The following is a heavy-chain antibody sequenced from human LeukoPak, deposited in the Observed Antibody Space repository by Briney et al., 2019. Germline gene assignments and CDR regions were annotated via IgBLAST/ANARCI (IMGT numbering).Heavy chain of an antibody. J-gene: IGHJ6*03. CDR2: INHSGST. CDR1: GGSISSYY. CDR3: ARGVRYCSSTSCSNYYYYYMDV. Sequence: SETLSLTCTVSGGSISSYYWSWIRQPPGKGLEWIGEINHSGSTNYNPSLKSRVTISVDTSKNQFSLKLSSVTAADTAVYYCARGVRYCSSTSCSNYYYYYMDVWGKGTTVTVSS. V-gene: IGHV4-34*01. D-gene: IGHD2-2*01.